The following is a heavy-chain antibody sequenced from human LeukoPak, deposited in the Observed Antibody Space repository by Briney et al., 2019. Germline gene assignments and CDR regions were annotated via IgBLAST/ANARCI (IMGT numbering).Heavy chain of an antibody. V-gene: IGHV3-23*01. CDR2: ISDSGGST. D-gene: IGHD2-15*01. CDR3: AKGYCSGGSCWDYFDY. Sequence: PGGSLRLSCAASGITFSSYAMSWVRQAPGGGLEWVSGISDSGGSTYYADSVKGRFTISRDNSKNTLYLQMNSLRAEDTAVYYCAKGYCSGGSCWDYFDYWGQGTLVTVSS. CDR1: GITFSSYA. J-gene: IGHJ4*02.